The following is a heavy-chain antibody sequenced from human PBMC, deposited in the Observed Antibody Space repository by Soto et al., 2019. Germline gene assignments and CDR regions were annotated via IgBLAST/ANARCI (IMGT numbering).Heavy chain of an antibody. CDR2: FDPEDGET. J-gene: IGHJ5*02. Sequence: ASVKVSCKVSGYTLTELSMHWVRQAPGKGLEWMGGFDPEDGETIYAQKFQGRVTMTEDTSTDTAYMELSSLRSEDTAVYYCATVTYYYDSSGSDNWFDPWGQGTLVTVSS. D-gene: IGHD3-22*01. CDR3: ATVTYYYDSSGSDNWFDP. V-gene: IGHV1-24*01. CDR1: GYTLTELS.